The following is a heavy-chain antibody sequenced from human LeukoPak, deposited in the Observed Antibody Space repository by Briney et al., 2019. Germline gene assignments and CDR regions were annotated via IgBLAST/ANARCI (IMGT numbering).Heavy chain of an antibody. J-gene: IGHJ5*02. CDR1: GYSISSGYY. CDR2: IYHSGST. CDR3: ARMPGETRNNWFDP. V-gene: IGHV4-38-2*02. D-gene: IGHD3-16*01. Sequence: SETLSLTCTVSGYSISSGYYWGWIRQPPGKGLEWIGSIYHSGSTYYNPSLKSRVTISVDTSENQFFLKLSSVTAADTAVYYCARMPGETRNNWFDPWGQGTLVTVSS.